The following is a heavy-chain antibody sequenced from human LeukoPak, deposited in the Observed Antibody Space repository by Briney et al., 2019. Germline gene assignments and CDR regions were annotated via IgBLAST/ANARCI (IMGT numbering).Heavy chain of an antibody. CDR1: GFTFSSGW. CDR3: ATRGRAFGELNS. J-gene: IGHJ4*02. Sequence: PGGSLRLSCAASGFTFSSGWMSWVRQAPGKGLEWIGRIRSRNDSERADVAAIVKGRFSISRDDSKSTLYLQMNSLKTEDTAVYYCATRGRAFGELNSWGQGTLVTISS. V-gene: IGHV3-15*01. CDR2: IRSRNDSERA. D-gene: IGHD3-10*01.